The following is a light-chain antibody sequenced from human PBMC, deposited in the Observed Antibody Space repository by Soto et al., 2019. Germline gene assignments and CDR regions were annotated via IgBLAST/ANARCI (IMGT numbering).Light chain of an antibody. J-gene: IGKJ4*01. CDR1: QTVRTNY. CDR2: GAS. CDR3: QQYSDSPLT. V-gene: IGKV3-20*01. Sequence: EIVLTQYPGTLSLSPGERATLSCRASQTVRTNYLAWFQHKPGQAPRLLIYGASSRDTGIPDRFSGSGSGTDFTLTINRLEPEDFAVYFCQQYSDSPLTFGGGTKVEIK.